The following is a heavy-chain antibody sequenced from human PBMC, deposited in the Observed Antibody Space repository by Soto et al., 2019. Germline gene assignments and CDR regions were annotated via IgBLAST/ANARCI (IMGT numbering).Heavy chain of an antibody. J-gene: IGHJ4*02. CDR2: ISYDGSNK. V-gene: IGHV3-30-3*01. CDR3: ARPSEYSSSTEYYFDY. Sequence: QVQLVESGGGVVQPGRSLRLSCAASGFTFSSYAMHWVRQAPGKGLEWVAVISYDGSNKYYADSVKGRFTISRDNSKNTLYLQMNSLRAEDTAVYYCARPSEYSSSTEYYFDYWGQGTLVTVSS. CDR1: GFTFSSYA. D-gene: IGHD6-6*01.